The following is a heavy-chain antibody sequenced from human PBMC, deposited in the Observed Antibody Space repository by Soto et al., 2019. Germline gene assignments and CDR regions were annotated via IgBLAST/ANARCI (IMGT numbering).Heavy chain of an antibody. J-gene: IGHJ4*02. Sequence: QITLKESGPTLVRPTQTLTLTCAFSGFSLSTSGVGVGWIRQPPGKALEWLAVIYWDDSKHYSPSLRSRLTITKDTSHNQVVLTMTNMDPMDTGTYYCAHKGPEDWPLDYWGQGTLVTVSS. V-gene: IGHV2-5*02. D-gene: IGHD3-9*01. CDR1: GFSLSTSGVG. CDR3: AHKGPEDWPLDY. CDR2: IYWDDSK.